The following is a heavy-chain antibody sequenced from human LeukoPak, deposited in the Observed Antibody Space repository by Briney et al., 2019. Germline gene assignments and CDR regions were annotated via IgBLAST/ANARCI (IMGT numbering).Heavy chain of an antibody. CDR3: AARERLDGLLH. CDR2: IYHSGST. J-gene: IGHJ4*02. V-gene: IGHV4-59*01. D-gene: IGHD3-9*01. Sequence: PSETLSLTCTVSGGSISSYYWSWIRQPPGKGLEWIGYIYHSGSTNYNPSLKSRVTISVDTSKNQFSLKLSSVTDADTAVYYCAARERLDGLLHWGQGTLVTVSS. CDR1: GGSISSYY.